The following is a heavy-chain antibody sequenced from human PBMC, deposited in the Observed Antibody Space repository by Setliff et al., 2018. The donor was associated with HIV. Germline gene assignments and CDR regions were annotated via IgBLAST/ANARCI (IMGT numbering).Heavy chain of an antibody. CDR3: VSRTVVGNAFDM. J-gene: IGHJ3*02. CDR2: IIPIFGST. V-gene: IGHV1-69*06. CDR1: GGTFSNYA. Sequence: SVKVSCKASGGTFSNYAISWVRQAPGQGREWMGGIIPIFGSTKYAQKFQDRVTITADKSTSTAYLEVNSLRSEDTALFYCVSRTVVGNAFDMWGQGTMVTVSS. D-gene: IGHD2-2*01.